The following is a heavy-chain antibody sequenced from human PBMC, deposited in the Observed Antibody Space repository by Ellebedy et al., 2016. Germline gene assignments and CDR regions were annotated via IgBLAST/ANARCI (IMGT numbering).Heavy chain of an antibody. CDR2: ISSNGGST. CDR3: AREGCAVTTCWFDP. D-gene: IGHD4-17*01. J-gene: IGHJ5*02. V-gene: IGHV3-64D*06. Sequence: GESLKISCSASGFTFSTYAMHWVRQAPGKGLECVSAISSNGGSTYYADSVKGRFTISRDNSKNTLYLQMSSLRAEDTAVYYCAREGCAVTTCWFDPWGQGTLVTVSS. CDR1: GFTFSTYA.